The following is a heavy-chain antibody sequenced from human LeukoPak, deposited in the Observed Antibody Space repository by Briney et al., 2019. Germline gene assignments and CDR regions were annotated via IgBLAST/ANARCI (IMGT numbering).Heavy chain of an antibody. V-gene: IGHV3-48*04. CDR3: ARDRYTLKMDV. Sequence: GGSLRLSCEPSGFTFSSYGMHWVRQAPGKGLEWVSYMSSSGLTIYYADSVKGRFTISRDNAKNSLYLQMNSLRAEDTAVYYCARDRYTLKMDVWGKGTTVTVSS. J-gene: IGHJ6*04. CDR2: MSSSGLTI. D-gene: IGHD1-1*01. CDR1: GFTFSSYG.